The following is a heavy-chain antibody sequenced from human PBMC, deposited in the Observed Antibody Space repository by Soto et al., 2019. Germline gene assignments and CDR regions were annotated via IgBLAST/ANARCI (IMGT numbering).Heavy chain of an antibody. CDR3: ARAGYSSGWPWDPPDY. J-gene: IGHJ4*02. CDR1: GGSISSYY. D-gene: IGHD6-19*01. V-gene: IGHV4-59*12. CDR2: IYYSGST. Sequence: PSETLSLTCTVSGGSISSYYWSWIRQPPGKGLEWIGYIYYSGSTNYNPSLKSRVTISVDTSKNQFSLKLSSVTAADTAVYYCARAGYSSGWPWDPPDYWGQGTLVTVSS.